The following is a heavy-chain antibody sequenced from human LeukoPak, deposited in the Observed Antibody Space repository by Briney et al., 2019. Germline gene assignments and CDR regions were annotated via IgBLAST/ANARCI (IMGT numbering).Heavy chain of an antibody. J-gene: IGHJ4*02. D-gene: IGHD6-19*01. CDR1: GGSINSHY. CDR3: VRRDTGWNYFDY. V-gene: IGHV4-4*08. CDR2: IHSTGKN. Sequence: SETLSLTCAVSGGSINSHYWGWIRQPPGKGLQWIGDIHSTGKNNYNPSLKSRVTISLDTSKSHLSLNLTSVLAADTAIYYCVRRDTGWNYFDYWGQGILVTVSS.